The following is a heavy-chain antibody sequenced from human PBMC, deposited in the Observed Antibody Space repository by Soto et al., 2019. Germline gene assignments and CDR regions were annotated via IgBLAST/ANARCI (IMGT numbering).Heavy chain of an antibody. CDR1: GYTFTSYA. Sequence: QVQLVQSGAEVKKPGASVKVSCKASGYTFTSYAMHWVRQAPGQRPEWMGWINAGNGNTKYSQELQGRVTITRDTSASTAYMELSSLRSEDTAVYYCARVSIRYFDRYWGQGTLVTVSS. J-gene: IGHJ4*02. CDR2: INAGNGNT. V-gene: IGHV1-3*01. D-gene: IGHD3-9*01. CDR3: ARVSIRYFDRY.